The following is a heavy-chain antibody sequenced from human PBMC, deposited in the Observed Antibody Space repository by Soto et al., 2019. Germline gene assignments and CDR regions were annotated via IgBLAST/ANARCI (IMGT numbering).Heavy chain of an antibody. V-gene: IGHV4-4*07. CDR2: IYTSGST. Sequence: SETLSLTCTVSGGSISSYYWSWVRQPDGKGLEWIGRIYTSGSTNYNPSLKSRVTMSVDTSKNQFSLKLSSVTAADTAVYYCAKDWGYCSGGMCYSYGMDVWGQGTTVTVSS. D-gene: IGHD2-15*01. CDR3: AKDWGYCSGGMCYSYGMDV. CDR1: GGSISSYY. J-gene: IGHJ6*02.